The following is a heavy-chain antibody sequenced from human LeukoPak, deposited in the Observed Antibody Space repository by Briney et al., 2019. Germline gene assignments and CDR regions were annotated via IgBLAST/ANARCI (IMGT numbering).Heavy chain of an antibody. CDR3: ARDSSGWDLDY. Sequence: GGSLRLSCAASGFSFSSYGMHWVRQAPGKGLEWVAIIWYDRSNKYYGDSVNGRFSISRDNSNNTLYLQMNSLRADDTAVYYCARDSSGWDLDYWGQGTLVTVSS. J-gene: IGHJ4*02. V-gene: IGHV3-33*01. CDR1: GFSFSSYG. CDR2: IWYDRSNK. D-gene: IGHD6-19*01.